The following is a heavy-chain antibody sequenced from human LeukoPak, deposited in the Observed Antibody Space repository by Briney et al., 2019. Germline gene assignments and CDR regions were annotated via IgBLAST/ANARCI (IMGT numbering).Heavy chain of an antibody. J-gene: IGHJ4*02. CDR1: GGSISSYY. Sequence: SETLSLTCTVSGGSISSYYWSWIRQPPGKGLEWIGYIYYSGSTNYNPSLKSRATISVDPSQNQVSLRLSYITAADTAIYYCAGHLSHSTYPLDYWGQGTLVTVSS. CDR2: IYYSGST. V-gene: IGHV4-59*08. D-gene: IGHD3-16*02. CDR3: AGHLSHSTYPLDY.